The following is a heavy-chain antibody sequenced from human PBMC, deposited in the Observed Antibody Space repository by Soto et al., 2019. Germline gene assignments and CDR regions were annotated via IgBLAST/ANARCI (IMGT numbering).Heavy chain of an antibody. J-gene: IGHJ4*02. Sequence: QVQLVQSGAEVKKPGASVKVSCKASGYTFTSYYMHWVRQAPGQGLEWMGIINPSGGSTSYAQKFQGRGIMTRDTSTSTVYMERSSLRSEDTAVYYWARLVGVAARFTGQNYFDYWGQGTLGTVSS. D-gene: IGHD6-6*01. CDR2: INPSGGST. CDR3: ARLVGVAARFTGQNYFDY. V-gene: IGHV1-46*01. CDR1: GYTFTSYY.